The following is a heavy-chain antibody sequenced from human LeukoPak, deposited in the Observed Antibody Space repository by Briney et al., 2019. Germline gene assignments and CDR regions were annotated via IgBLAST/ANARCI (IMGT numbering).Heavy chain of an antibody. Sequence: SETLSLTCTVSGGSISSYYWSWIRQPPGKGLEWIGYIYYSGSTNYNPSLKSRVTISVDTSKNQFSLKLSSVTAADTAVYYCAATVVRGGWFDPWGQGALVTVSS. V-gene: IGHV4-59*01. J-gene: IGHJ5*02. CDR3: AATVVRGGWFDP. D-gene: IGHD4-23*01. CDR2: IYYSGST. CDR1: GGSISSYY.